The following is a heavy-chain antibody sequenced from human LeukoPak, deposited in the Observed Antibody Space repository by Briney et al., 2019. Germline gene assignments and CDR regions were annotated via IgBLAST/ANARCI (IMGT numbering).Heavy chain of an antibody. CDR2: INPSGGST. J-gene: IGHJ4*02. D-gene: IGHD2-2*02. CDR1: GYTSTNYY. Sequence: ASVKVSCKASGYTSTNYYMHWVRQAPGQGLEWMGIINPSGGSTSYAQKFQGRVTMTRDTSTSTVYMELSSLRSEDTAVYYCARGYCSSATCYTVGYYFDFWGQGTLVTVSS. CDR3: ARGYCSSATCYTVGYYFDF. V-gene: IGHV1-46*01.